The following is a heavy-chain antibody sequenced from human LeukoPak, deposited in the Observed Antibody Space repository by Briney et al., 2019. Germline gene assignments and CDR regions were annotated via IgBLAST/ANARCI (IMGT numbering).Heavy chain of an antibody. CDR2: IKPDGSEK. V-gene: IGHV3-7*05. D-gene: IGHD3/OR15-3a*01. CDR3: ASSFGRGAF. CDR1: GLAFSGYY. Sequence: PGGPLRLSCAASGLAFSGYYMSWVRQAPGKGLEWVANIKPDGSEKNYVDSVKGRFTISRDNAKNSVYLQMNSLRAEDTAVYYCASSFGRGAFWGQGTLVTVSS. J-gene: IGHJ4*02.